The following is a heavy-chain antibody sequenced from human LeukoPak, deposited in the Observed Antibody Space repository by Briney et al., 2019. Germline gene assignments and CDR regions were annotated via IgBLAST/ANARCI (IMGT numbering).Heavy chain of an antibody. V-gene: IGHV4-34*01. CDR3: ASYRYGYRGMDS. CDR1: GGSFSGYY. J-gene: IGHJ5*01. D-gene: IGHD5-12*01. CDR2: VNYSGSI. Sequence: SETLSLTCRVYGGSFSGYYWSWIRQPPGKGLEWIGEVNYSGSINYKPSLKSRVIISVDTSKNQFSLKLKSVTAAETAVYYCASYRYGYRGMDSWGQGTQVTVSS.